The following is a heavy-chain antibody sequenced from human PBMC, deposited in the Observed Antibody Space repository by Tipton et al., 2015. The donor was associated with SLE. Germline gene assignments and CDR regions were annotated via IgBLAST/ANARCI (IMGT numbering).Heavy chain of an antibody. J-gene: IGHJ4*02. CDR1: DDSVSSAYY. V-gene: IGHV4-38-2*02. CDR3: SRSWSGRRESDY. Sequence: TLSLTCIVSDDSVSSAYYWAWIRQPPGKGLQWIACIYRTGTTYVNPSLKSRVSMSMDTSNNRFSLTMTSLTVADTAVYYCSRSWSGRRESDYWGPGTLVTFSS. D-gene: IGHD3-10*01. CDR2: IYRTGTT.